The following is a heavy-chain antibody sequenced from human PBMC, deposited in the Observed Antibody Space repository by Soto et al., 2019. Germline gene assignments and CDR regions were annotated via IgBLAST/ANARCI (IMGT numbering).Heavy chain of an antibody. V-gene: IGHV4-59*01. Sequence: QVQLQESGPGLVKPSETLSLTCTVSGGSISSYYWSWIRQPPGKGLEWIGYIYYSGSTNYNPSLKSRVTISVDTSKNQFSLKLSSVTAADTAVYYCARGGYDTKQYYFDYWGQGTLVTVSS. CDR3: ARGGYDTKQYYFDY. CDR1: GGSISSYY. J-gene: IGHJ4*02. D-gene: IGHD5-18*01. CDR2: IYYSGST.